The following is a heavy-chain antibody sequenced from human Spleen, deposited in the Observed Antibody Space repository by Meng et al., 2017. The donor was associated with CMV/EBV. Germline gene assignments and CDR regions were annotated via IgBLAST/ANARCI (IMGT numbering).Heavy chain of an antibody. J-gene: IGHJ6*02. D-gene: IGHD3-3*01. V-gene: IGHV3-23*01. CDR3: AKLARRGTIFGHGGEMDV. CDR2: ISGSGGST. CDR1: GFTFSSYA. Sequence: GESLKISCAASGFTFSSYAMSWVRQAPGKGLEWVSAISGSGGSTYYADSVKGRFTISRDNSKNTLYLQMNSLRAEDTAVYYCAKLARRGTIFGHGGEMDVWGQGTTVTVSS.